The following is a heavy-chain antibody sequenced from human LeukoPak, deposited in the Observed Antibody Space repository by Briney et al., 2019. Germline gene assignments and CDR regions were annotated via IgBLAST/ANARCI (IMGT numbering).Heavy chain of an antibody. CDR2: MSPNSGDT. CDR3: VRTPPNWGFDY. Sequence: ASVKVSCKASGYTFTSHDINWVRQATGQGLEWMGWMSPNSGDTGYAQKFQGRVTMTSDSSISTAYMELSSLRSEDTAIYYCVRTPPNWGFDYWGQGTLVTVS. J-gene: IGHJ4*02. D-gene: IGHD7-27*01. V-gene: IGHV1-8*01. CDR1: GYTFTSHD.